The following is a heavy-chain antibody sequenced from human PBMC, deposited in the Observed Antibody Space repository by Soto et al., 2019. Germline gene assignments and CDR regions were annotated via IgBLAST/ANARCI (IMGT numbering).Heavy chain of an antibody. V-gene: IGHV3-30-3*01. CDR2: ISYDGSNK. Sequence: LLGGSLRLSCAASGFTFSSYSMHWVRQAPGKGLEWVAVISYDGSNKYYADSVKGRFTISRDNSKNTLYLQMNSLRAEDTAVYYCARGLGLDAFDIWGQGTMVTV. J-gene: IGHJ3*02. CDR3: ARGLGLDAFDI. CDR1: GFTFSSYS.